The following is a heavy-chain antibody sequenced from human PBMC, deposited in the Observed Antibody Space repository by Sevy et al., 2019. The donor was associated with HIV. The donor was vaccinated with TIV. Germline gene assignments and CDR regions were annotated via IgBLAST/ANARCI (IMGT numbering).Heavy chain of an antibody. D-gene: IGHD2-2*01. CDR3: AKGVRYCSSTSCYYY. J-gene: IGHJ4*02. Sequence: GGSLRLSCAASGFTFSSYAMSWVRQAPGKGLEWVSAISGSGGSTYYADSVKGRFTISRDNSKNTLYLQMNSLRAEDTAVYYCAKGVRYCSSTSCYYYWGQGTLVTVSS. CDR1: GFTFSSYA. CDR2: ISGSGGST. V-gene: IGHV3-23*01.